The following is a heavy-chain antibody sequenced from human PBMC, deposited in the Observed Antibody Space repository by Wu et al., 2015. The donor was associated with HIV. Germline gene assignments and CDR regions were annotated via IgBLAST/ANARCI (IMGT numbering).Heavy chain of an antibody. CDR2: INPGGGRR. CDR1: GYAFTSKY. CDR3: GREQYSAVSGLSMDV. J-gene: IGHJ6*04. D-gene: IGHD3-16*01. Sequence: QVHLVQSGAEMKKPGASVKVSCKTSGYAFTSKYVHWVRQAPGQGLEWMGIINPGGGRRRNAQKFRDRVFMTRDMSTNTVYMELKRLTSEDSAVYYCGREQYSAVSGLSMDVWGRGTALIVSS. V-gene: IGHV1-46*03.